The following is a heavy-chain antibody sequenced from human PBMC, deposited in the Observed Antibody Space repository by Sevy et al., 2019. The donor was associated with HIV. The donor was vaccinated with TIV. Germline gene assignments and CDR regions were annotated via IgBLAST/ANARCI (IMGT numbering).Heavy chain of an antibody. CDR2: IDPSAGNP. J-gene: IGHJ4*02. CDR1: GDTFTNNY. CDR3: VRADPAQHFDS. V-gene: IGHV1-46*01. Sequence: ASVKVSCKASGDTFTNNYMHWVRQAPGQGLEWMGIIDPSAGNPSYAQRFQGRVTMTRDTSTSTLYMDLNSLRSEDTAVYYCVRADPAQHFDSWGQGTLVTVS.